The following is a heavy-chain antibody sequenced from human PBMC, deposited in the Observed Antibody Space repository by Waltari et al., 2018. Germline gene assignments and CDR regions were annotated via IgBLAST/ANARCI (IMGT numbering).Heavy chain of an antibody. J-gene: IGHJ4*02. CDR1: GFTVSSYA. CDR3: ARYLGDTFIMIVVVIKGIDY. V-gene: IGHV3-30*01. Sequence: QVQLVESGGGGVQPGRSMRLAWAASGFTVSSYAMHWFRQAPGKGLEWVAVISYDGSNKNYADSWKAGFTISRDKSKNTLYLQMISLRAEDLAVYYCARYLGDTFIMIVVVIKGIDYWGPGTLVTVSS. CDR2: ISYDGSNK. D-gene: IGHD3-22*01.